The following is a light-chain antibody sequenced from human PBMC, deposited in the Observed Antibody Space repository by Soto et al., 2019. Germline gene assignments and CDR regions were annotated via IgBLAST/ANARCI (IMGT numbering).Light chain of an antibody. J-gene: IGKJ4*01. Sequence: EIVLTQSPATLSLSPGERATLSCRASQSVSSYLAWYQQKPGQAPRLLIYDASNRATGIPARFSGSGSGTDFTLTISSLEPEDFAVYYCQQRSNWLTFXGGTKADIK. CDR2: DAS. CDR3: QQRSNWLT. V-gene: IGKV3-11*01. CDR1: QSVSSY.